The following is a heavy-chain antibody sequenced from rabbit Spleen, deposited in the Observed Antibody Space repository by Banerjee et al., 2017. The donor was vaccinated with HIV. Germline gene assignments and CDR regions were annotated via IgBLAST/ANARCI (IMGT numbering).Heavy chain of an antibody. D-gene: IGHD3-1*01. CDR3: ARGYSGVNWAYDL. CDR2: IYGGSSGTT. CDR1: GFDLSRYYY. V-gene: IGHV1S43*01. Sequence: QSLEESGGGLVKPEGSLTLTCKDSGFDLSRYYYMCWVRQAPWKGLEWIACIYGGSSGTTYYASWVNGRFTISRSTSLNTVTLQMTSLTAADTATYFCARGYSGVNWAYDLWGPGTLVTVS. J-gene: IGHJ4*01.